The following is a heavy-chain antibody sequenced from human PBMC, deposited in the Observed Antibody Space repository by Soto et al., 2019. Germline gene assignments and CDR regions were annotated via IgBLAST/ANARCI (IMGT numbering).Heavy chain of an antibody. Sequence: PGGSLRLSCAASGFTFSSYAMSWVRQAPGKGLEWVSAISGSGGSTYYADSVKGQFTISRDNSKNTLNLQMKSLRAEDTAVYYCAKSLAAAGTRRLYYYYGMDVWGQGTTVTVSS. CDR1: GFTFSSYA. CDR2: ISGSGGST. CDR3: AKSLAAAGTRRLYYYYGMDV. V-gene: IGHV3-23*01. J-gene: IGHJ6*02. D-gene: IGHD6-13*01.